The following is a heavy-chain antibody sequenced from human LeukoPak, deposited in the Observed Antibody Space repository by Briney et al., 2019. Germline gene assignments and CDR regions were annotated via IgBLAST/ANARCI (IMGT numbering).Heavy chain of an antibody. CDR1: GFTFSSYS. Sequence: GGSLRLSCAASGFTFSSYSMNWVRQAPGKGLEWVSSISSSSSYMYYADSVKGRFTISRDNAKNSLYLQMNSLRAEDTAVYYCARGRIAVAGTDVWGKGTTVTVSS. D-gene: IGHD6-19*01. V-gene: IGHV3-21*01. J-gene: IGHJ6*04. CDR3: ARGRIAVAGTDV. CDR2: ISSSSSYM.